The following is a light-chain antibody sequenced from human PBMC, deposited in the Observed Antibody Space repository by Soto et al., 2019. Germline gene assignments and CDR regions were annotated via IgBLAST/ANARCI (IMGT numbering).Light chain of an antibody. Sequence: EIVLTQSPGTLSLSPGERATLSCRTSQSVSSNVAWYQQKPGQAPRLLIYDASNRAAGVPYRFRGSGSGTDFTLTISSVEPEDFAVYYCQQYDDSPPWTFGQGTKV. J-gene: IGKJ1*01. CDR2: DAS. CDR3: QQYDDSPPWT. V-gene: IGKV3-20*01. CDR1: QSVSSN.